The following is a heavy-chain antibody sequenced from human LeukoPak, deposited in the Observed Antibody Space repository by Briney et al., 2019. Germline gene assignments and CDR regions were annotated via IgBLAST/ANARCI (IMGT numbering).Heavy chain of an antibody. D-gene: IGHD2-2*01. J-gene: IGHJ4*02. Sequence: GGSLRLSCAASGFTFTSYSMNWVRQAPGKGLEWVSYISTSSDTIYYADSVKGRFTISRDNARNSLYLQMNDLRAEDTGVYFCARDARSHCGTDTCYGPYFDYWGQGSLVTVSS. CDR1: GFTFTSYS. CDR3: ARDARSHCGTDTCYGPYFDY. V-gene: IGHV3-48*01. CDR2: ISTSSDTI.